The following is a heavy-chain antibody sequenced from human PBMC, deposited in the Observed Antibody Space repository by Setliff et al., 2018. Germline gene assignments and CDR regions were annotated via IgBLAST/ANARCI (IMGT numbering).Heavy chain of an antibody. V-gene: IGHV3-23*01. D-gene: IGHD1-1*01. J-gene: IGHJ4*02. CDR1: GFTFSSYA. CDR3: ASGLERGY. CDR2: VSGGGDTT. Sequence: QAGGSLRLSCAASGFTFSSYAMSWVRQAPGKGLNWVSAVSGGGDTTFYAASVKGRFTISRDNSKNTVYLQMNSLRAEDTAVYYCASGLERGYWGQGTLVTVSS.